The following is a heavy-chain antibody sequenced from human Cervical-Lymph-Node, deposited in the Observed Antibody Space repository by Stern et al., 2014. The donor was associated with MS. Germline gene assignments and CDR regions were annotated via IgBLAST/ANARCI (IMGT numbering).Heavy chain of an antibody. V-gene: IGHV3-33*03. J-gene: IGHJ4*02. D-gene: IGHD3-10*01. CDR2: IWYDGGNK. CDR3: AKASGTYGSGSLDS. Sequence: VQLVESGGGVVQPGTSLRLSCAASGFTFSHHGMQWVRQAPGKGLEWVAVIWYDGGNKLYADSVKGRFTISRDNSQNTLFLQLNSLRAEDTAVYYCAKASGTYGSGSLDSWGQGTLVTVSS. CDR1: GFTFSHHG.